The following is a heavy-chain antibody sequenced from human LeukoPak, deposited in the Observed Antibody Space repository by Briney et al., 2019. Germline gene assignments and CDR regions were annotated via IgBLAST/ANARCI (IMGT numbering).Heavy chain of an antibody. CDR3: ARDSTTWSGAADY. V-gene: IGHV1-69*04. Sequence: GASVKASCKASGGTFDNYAISWVRQAPGQGLEWMGRIIPLLNIANYAPKFQGRITITADESTSTAYMELSDLRFDDTAIFYCARDSTTWSGAADYWGQGTLVTDSS. CDR1: GGTFDNYA. CDR2: IIPLLNIA. D-gene: IGHD2/OR15-2a*01. J-gene: IGHJ4*02.